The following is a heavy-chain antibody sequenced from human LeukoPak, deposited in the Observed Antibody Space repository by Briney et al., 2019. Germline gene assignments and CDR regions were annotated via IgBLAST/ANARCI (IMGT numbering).Heavy chain of an antibody. CDR3: AKGLWGTTVTPLDY. CDR2: ISGSGDST. J-gene: IGHJ4*02. V-gene: IGHV3-23*01. D-gene: IGHD4-17*01. Sequence: GGSLRLSCAASGFTFSSYAMSWVRQAPGKGLEWVSAISGSGDSTYYADSVKGRFTIPRDNSKNTLYLQMNSLRAEDTALYFCAKGLWGTTVTPLDYWGQGTLVTVSS. CDR1: GFTFSSYA.